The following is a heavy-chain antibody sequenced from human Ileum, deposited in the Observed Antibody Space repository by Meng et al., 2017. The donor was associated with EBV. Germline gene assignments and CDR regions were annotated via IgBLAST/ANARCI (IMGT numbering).Heavy chain of an antibody. Sequence: QITLKESGPTLVKPXQTLTLACXFPRFSLSTSGVGVGWIRQPPGKAPEWLALIYWDDHKRYSPSLKSRLTITKDTSKNQVVLTMTNMDPVDTATYHCAHRKRAVDANAGWFDPWGQGTLVTVSS. CDR3: AHRKRAVDANAGWFDP. CDR2: IYWDDHK. D-gene: IGHD2-8*01. V-gene: IGHV2-5*02. CDR1: RFSLSTSGVG. J-gene: IGHJ5*02.